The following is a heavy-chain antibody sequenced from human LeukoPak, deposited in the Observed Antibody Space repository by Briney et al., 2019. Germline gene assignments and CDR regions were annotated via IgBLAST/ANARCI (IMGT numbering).Heavy chain of an antibody. Sequence: PGGSLRLSCAASGFTFMTYAMSWVRQAPAKGLEWVSGNSGTGGSTYYADSVKGRFTISRDNSKNTLYLQMNSLRAEDTAVYYCAKTSGSYYYFDSWGQGTLVTVSS. CDR1: GFTFMTYA. J-gene: IGHJ4*02. D-gene: IGHD1-26*01. CDR3: AKTSGSYYYFDS. CDR2: NSGTGGST. V-gene: IGHV3-23*01.